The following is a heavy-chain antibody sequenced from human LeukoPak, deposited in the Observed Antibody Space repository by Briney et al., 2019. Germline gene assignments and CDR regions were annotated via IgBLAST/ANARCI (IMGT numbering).Heavy chain of an antibody. CDR2: ISSNGGST. CDR3: VKALSGSYLDYFDY. Sequence: GGSLRLSCSASGFIFSSYAMHWVRQAPGKGLEYVSGISSNGGSTYYADSGKGRFTISRDNSKNTLFLQMSSLRAEDTAVYYCVKALSGSYLDYFDYWGQETLVTVSS. J-gene: IGHJ4*02. V-gene: IGHV3-64D*09. D-gene: IGHD1-26*01. CDR1: GFIFSSYA.